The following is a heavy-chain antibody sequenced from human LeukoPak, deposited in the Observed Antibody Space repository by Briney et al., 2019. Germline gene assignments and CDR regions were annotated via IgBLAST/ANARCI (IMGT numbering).Heavy chain of an antibody. CDR2: IKRKTDGGTT. CDR3: STERTRPYYYYYMDV. J-gene: IGHJ6*03. V-gene: IGHV3-15*01. CDR1: GLTFSNAW. D-gene: IGHD3/OR15-3a*01. Sequence: GGSLRLSCAASGLTFSNAWMNWVRQAPGKGLEWVGRIKRKTDGGTTDYAAPVKGRFTISRDDPKNTLYLQMNSLKTEDTAVYYCSTERTRPYYYYYMDVWGKGTTVTVSS.